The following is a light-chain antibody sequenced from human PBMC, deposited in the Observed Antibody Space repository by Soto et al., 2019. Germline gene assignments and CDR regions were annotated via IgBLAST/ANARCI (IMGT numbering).Light chain of an antibody. J-gene: IGKJ4*01. Sequence: DIVMTQSPLSLPVTPGEPASISCRSSQSLLHSNGYNYLDWYLQKPGQSPQLLIYLGSNRASGVPARFSGSGSGTDFTLTISRVEAEDVGVYYCMKALQTPLTFGGGTKVEIK. V-gene: IGKV2-28*01. CDR3: MKALQTPLT. CDR2: LGS. CDR1: QSLLHSNGYNY.